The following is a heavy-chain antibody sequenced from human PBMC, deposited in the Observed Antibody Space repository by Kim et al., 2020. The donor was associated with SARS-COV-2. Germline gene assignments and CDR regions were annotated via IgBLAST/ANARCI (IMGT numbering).Heavy chain of an antibody. D-gene: IGHD1-1*01. CDR1: GLTFSTTD. CDR2: ISRSGSAI. Sequence: GGSLRLSCAVSGLTFSTTDMHWVRQAPGKGPEWIAYISRSGSAIVYADSVKGRFTISRDEAKNSIFLQMNSLRDEDTAVYYCARDRTAFDYWGQGTLVTVSS. V-gene: IGHV3-48*02. J-gene: IGHJ4*02. CDR3: ARDRTAFDY.